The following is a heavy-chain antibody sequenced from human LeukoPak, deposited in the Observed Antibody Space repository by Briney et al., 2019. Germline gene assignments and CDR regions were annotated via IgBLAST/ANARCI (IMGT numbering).Heavy chain of an antibody. D-gene: IGHD6-13*01. Sequence: PGGSLRLSCAASGFXFGTYWMHWVRQAPGKGLVWVSRITSDGSVTIYGDGSGTTYADSVKGRFTISRDNAKNTLYLQMDSLRAEDTAVYYCAREAYSSDWYGPDYWGQGTLVTVSA. CDR1: GFXFGTYW. J-gene: IGHJ4*02. CDR3: AREAYSSDWYGPDY. V-gene: IGHV3-74*01. CDR2: ITSDGSVTIYGDGSGT.